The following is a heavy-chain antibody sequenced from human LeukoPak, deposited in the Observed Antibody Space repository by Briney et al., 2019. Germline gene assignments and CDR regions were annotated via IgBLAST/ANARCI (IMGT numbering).Heavy chain of an antibody. CDR3: ARVVGAIYL. Sequence: ASVKVSCKASGYTFTSYDINWVRQATGQGLEWMGWINPNSGNTAYAQKFQGRVTMTRDTSISTAYMELSSLRSEDTAVYYCARVVGAIYLWGQGTLVTVSS. CDR2: INPNSGNT. D-gene: IGHD1-26*01. V-gene: IGHV1-8*01. CDR1: GYTFTSYD. J-gene: IGHJ5*02.